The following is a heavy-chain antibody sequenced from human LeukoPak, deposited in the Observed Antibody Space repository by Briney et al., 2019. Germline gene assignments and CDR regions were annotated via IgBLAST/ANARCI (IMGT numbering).Heavy chain of an antibody. V-gene: IGHV3-33*01. J-gene: IGHJ4*02. CDR2: ILYDASNK. D-gene: IGHD1-26*01. CDR3: ARDLEGATVEYYFDY. Sequence: PGRSLRLSCAASGFTFSSYGMHWVRQAPGKGLEGVAVILYDASNKYYADSVKGRFTISRDNSKNTLYLQMKSMRPEVTAVYYCARDLEGATVEYYFDYWGQGTLVTVSS. CDR1: GFTFSSYG.